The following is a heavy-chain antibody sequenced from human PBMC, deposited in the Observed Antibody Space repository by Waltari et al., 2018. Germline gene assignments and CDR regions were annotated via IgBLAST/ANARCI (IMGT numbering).Heavy chain of an antibody. Sequence: QVQLQESGPGLVKPSETLSLTCTVSGGSISNYYWSWIRQSPGKGLEWIGYIYYSGSTTPNPSLKSRVTRSVDTSKNQFSLNLGSVTAADTAIYYCARHPTGYSSSWSYSGKLYFDNWGQGILVTVSS. CDR1: GGSISNYY. CDR3: ARHPTGYSSSWSYSGKLYFDN. J-gene: IGHJ4*02. V-gene: IGHV4-59*08. CDR2: IYYSGST. D-gene: IGHD6-13*01.